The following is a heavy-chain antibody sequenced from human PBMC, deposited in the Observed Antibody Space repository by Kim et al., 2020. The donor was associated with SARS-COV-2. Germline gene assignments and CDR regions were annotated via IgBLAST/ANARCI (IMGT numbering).Heavy chain of an antibody. CDR3: ARGYYDFWSGYYTYNWFDP. CDR2: IYYSGST. J-gene: IGHJ5*02. Sequence: SETLSLTCTVSGGSISSYYWSWIRQPPGKGLEWIGYIYYSGSTNYNPSLKSRVTISVDTSKNQFSLKLSSVTAADTAVYYCARGYYDFWSGYYTYNWFDPWGQGTLVTVSS. V-gene: IGHV4-59*01. CDR1: GGSISSYY. D-gene: IGHD3-3*01.